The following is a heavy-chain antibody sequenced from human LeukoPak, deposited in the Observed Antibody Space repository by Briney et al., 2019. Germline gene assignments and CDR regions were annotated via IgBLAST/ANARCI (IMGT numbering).Heavy chain of an antibody. CDR2: IYASGST. D-gene: IGHD2-2*01. V-gene: IGHV4-4*07. J-gene: IGHJ5*02. CDR1: GGSIINYY. CDR3: ARRGYCSSTSCYEYWFDP. Sequence: SETLSPTCTVSGGSIINYYWSWIRQPAGKGLEWIGRIYASGSTSYNPSLKSRVTISVDTSKDQFSLKLSSVTATDTAVYYCARRGYCSSTSCYEYWFDPWGQGTLVTVSS.